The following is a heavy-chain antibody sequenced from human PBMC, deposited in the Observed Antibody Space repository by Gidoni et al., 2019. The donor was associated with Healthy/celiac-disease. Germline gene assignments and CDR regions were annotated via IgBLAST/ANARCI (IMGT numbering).Heavy chain of an antibody. D-gene: IGHD2-15*01. CDR2: ISWNSGSI. CDR3: AKDKGCSGGSCYSLYYYYGMDV. Sequence: EVQLVESGGGLVQPGRSLRLSCAASGFTFADYAMHWVRQAPGKGLEWVSGISWNSGSIGYADSVKGRFTISRDNAKNSLYLQMNSLRAEDTALYYCAKDKGCSGGSCYSLYYYYGMDVWGQGTTVTVSS. V-gene: IGHV3-9*01. J-gene: IGHJ6*02. CDR1: GFTFADYA.